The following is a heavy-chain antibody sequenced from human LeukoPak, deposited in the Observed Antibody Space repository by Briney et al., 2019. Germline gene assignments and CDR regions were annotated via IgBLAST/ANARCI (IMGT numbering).Heavy chain of an antibody. CDR2: IWHDGSAE. V-gene: IGHV3-33*06. D-gene: IGHD6-19*01. CDR1: AFSFSGYG. CDR3: AKDSRGGWTGYFDN. Sequence: GGSLRLSCAASAFSFSGYGIHWVRQAPGKGLEWVAVIWHDGSAEFYADSVRGRFSISRDDSKNMVYLQMNYLRAEDTALYYCAKDSRGGWTGYFDNWGQGTLVTVSS. J-gene: IGHJ4*02.